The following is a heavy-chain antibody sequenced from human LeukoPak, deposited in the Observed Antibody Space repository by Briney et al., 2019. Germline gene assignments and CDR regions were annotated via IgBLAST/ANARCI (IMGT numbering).Heavy chain of an antibody. CDR2: INHSGST. CDR3: ARHVQYYGMGV. J-gene: IGHJ6*02. V-gene: IGHV4-34*01. Sequence: SETLSLTCAVYGGSFSGYYWSWIRQPPGKGLEWIGEINHSGSTNYNPSLKSRVTISVDTSKNQFSLKLTSVTAADTAVYYCARHVQYYGMGVWGQGTTVTVSS. CDR1: GGSFSGYY.